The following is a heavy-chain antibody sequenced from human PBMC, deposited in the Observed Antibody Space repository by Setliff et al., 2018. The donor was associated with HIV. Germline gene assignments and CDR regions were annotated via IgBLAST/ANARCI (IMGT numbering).Heavy chain of an antibody. CDR3: ARDVSWRVRTYIDY. J-gene: IGHJ4*02. D-gene: IGHD3-3*01. CDR1: GFTFSDYE. V-gene: IGHV3-48*03. CDR2: IGASGRTM. Sequence: GGSLRLSCVASGFTFSDYELNWVRQAPGKRPEWLAYIGASGRTMYYADSVRGRFTVSRDNAKNSLFLQMNSLRAEDTAVYYCARDVSWRVRTYIDYWGQGALVTVSS.